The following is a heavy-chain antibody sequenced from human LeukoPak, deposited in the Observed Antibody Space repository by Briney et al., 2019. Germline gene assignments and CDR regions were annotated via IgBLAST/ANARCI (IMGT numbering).Heavy chain of an antibody. V-gene: IGHV4-34*01. Sequence: PSETLSLTCAVYGGSFSGYYWSRIRQPPGKGLEWIGEINHRGSTKYNPSLKSRVTISVDTSKNQFSLKLSTVTAADTAVYYCERGAPDGSASFPFDYWGQGTLATVSS. D-gene: IGHD3-10*01. J-gene: IGHJ4*02. CDR2: INHRGST. CDR3: ERGAPDGSASFPFDY. CDR1: GGSFSGYY.